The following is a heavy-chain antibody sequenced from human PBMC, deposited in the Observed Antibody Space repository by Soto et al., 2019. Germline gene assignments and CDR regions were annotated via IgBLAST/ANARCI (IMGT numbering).Heavy chain of an antibody. CDR1: GGSISSGDYY. V-gene: IGHV4-30-4*02. J-gene: IGHJ4*02. CDR3: ARGGDDSSGYHTIDY. Sequence: SDTLSLTCTVSGGSISSGDYYWSWIRQPPGKGLEWIGYIYYSGSTYYNPSLKSRVTISVDTSKNQFSLKLSSVTAADTAVYYCARGGDDSSGYHTIDYWGQGTLVTVSS. CDR2: IYYSGST. D-gene: IGHD3-22*01.